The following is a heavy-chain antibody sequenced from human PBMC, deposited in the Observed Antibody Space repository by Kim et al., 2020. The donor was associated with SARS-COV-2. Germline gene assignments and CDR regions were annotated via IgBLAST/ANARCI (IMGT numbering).Heavy chain of an antibody. D-gene: IGHD3-10*01. CDR3: ARAGGSGTHAYYYGMDV. Sequence: LKSRVTISVDTSKNQFSLKLSSVTAADTAVYYWARAGGSGTHAYYYGMDVWGQGTTVTVSS. V-gene: IGHV4-59*01. J-gene: IGHJ6*02.